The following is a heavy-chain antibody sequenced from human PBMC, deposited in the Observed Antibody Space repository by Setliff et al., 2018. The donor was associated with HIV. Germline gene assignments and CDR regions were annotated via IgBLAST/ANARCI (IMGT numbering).Heavy chain of an antibody. V-gene: IGHV4-38-2*02. CDR2: IYQTGSI. CDR1: GYSITNGYY. Sequence: SETLSLTCSVSGYSITNGYYWGWFRQSPGKGLEWIATIYQTGSIYYNPSLQNRVTLLLDMSKNQFSLKLSSATAADTAVYYCARQAWHSGRNGYFVDYWGQGMLVTVSS. J-gene: IGHJ4*02. D-gene: IGHD3-22*01. CDR3: ARQAWHSGRNGYFVDY.